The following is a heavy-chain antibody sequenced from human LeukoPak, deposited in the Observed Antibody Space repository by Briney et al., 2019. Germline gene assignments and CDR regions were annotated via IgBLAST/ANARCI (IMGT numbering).Heavy chain of an antibody. V-gene: IGHV1-69*13. CDR3: ASPSNLDYYLDY. CDR2: IIPIFGTA. J-gene: IGHJ4*02. CDR1: GYTFTSYG. D-gene: IGHD3/OR15-3a*01. Sequence: ASVKVSCKASGYTFTSYGISWVRQAPGQGLEWIGGIIPIFGTANYAQKFQGRVTITADESTSTAYMELSSLRSEDTAVYYCASPSNLDYYLDYWGQGTLVTVSS.